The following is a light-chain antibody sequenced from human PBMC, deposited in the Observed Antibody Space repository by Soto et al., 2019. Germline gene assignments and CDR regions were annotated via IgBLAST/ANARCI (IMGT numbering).Light chain of an antibody. CDR1: QSVTNN. V-gene: IGKV3-15*01. CDR3: QQYNDWK. J-gene: IGKJ1*01. CDR2: GAS. Sequence: VLTQSPVPPALSPGERATLSCRASQSVTNNYLAWYQQKPGQAPRLLIYGASTRATGIPVRFSGSGSGTEFTLTISSLQSEDFAVYYCQQYNDWKFGQGTKVDIK.